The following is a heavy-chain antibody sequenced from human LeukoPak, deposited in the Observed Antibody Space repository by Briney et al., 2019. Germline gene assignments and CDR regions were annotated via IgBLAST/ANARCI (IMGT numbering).Heavy chain of an antibody. V-gene: IGHV3-33*08. CDR1: GFTVSSNY. D-gene: IGHD3-10*01. J-gene: IGHJ4*02. Sequence: GGSLRLSCAASGFTVSSNYMSWVRQAPGKGLEWVAVIWYDGSNKYYADSVKGRFTISRDNSKNTLYLQMNSLRAEDTAVYYCARDRGGWAFFDYWGQGTLVTVSS. CDR3: ARDRGGWAFFDY. CDR2: IWYDGSNK.